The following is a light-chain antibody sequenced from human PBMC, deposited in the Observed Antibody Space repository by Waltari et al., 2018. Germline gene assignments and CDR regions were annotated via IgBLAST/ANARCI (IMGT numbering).Light chain of an antibody. Sequence: DVVMTQSPLSLPVTLGQPASISCRSSQSLVNRDGNTYLNWFQQRPGQSPRRLIYKVSNRDSGVPDRFSGSGSGTDFTLKISRVEAEDVGVYYCMQGTHWPRVTFGGGTKVETK. J-gene: IGKJ4*01. CDR2: KVS. CDR3: MQGTHWPRVT. V-gene: IGKV2-30*01. CDR1: QSLVNRDGNTY.